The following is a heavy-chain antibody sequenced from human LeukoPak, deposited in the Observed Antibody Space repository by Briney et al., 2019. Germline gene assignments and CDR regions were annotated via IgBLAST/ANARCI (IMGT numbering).Heavy chain of an antibody. CDR1: RFTVSSNY. V-gene: IGHV3-53*01. D-gene: IGHD2-2*01. CDR3: ASTLLGEYCSSTSCYRTDY. Sequence: GGSLRLSCAASRFTVSSNYMSWVRQAPGKGLEWGSVIYSGGSTYYADSVKGRFTISRDNSKNTLYLQMNSLRAEDTAVYYCASTLLGEYCSSTSCYRTDYWGQGTLVTVSS. J-gene: IGHJ4*02. CDR2: IYSGGST.